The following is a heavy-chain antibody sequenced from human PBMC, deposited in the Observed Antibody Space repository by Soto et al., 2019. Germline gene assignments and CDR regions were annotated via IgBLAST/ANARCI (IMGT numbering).Heavy chain of an antibody. CDR1: GGSISTSRSY. J-gene: IGHJ3*02. Sequence: SSETLSLTCSVSGGSISTSRSYWAWIRQPPGKGLEWLGYIFYSGSTNYNPSLTSRVTISVDTSKNQFSLKLSSVTAADTAVYYCARGLTYDYIWGSYRPFDAFDIWGQGTMVTVSS. CDR2: IFYSGST. CDR3: ARGLTYDYIWGSYRPFDAFDI. D-gene: IGHD3-16*02. V-gene: IGHV4-61*05.